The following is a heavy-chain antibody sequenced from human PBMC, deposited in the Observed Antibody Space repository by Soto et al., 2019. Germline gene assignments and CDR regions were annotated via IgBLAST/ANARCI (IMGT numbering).Heavy chain of an antibody. CDR3: ARSSIETLVNPIED. Sequence: SETLSLTCTVSGGSISNYYWSWVRQPPGKGLEWIGFIYYTGNTNYNPSLKSRVTISAGTSKNQFSLTLTSVTAADTGVYDCARSSIETLVNPIEDRGQVTLVTVSS. J-gene: IGHJ4*01. D-gene: IGHD6-6*01. V-gene: IGHV4-59*12. CDR2: IYYTGNT. CDR1: GGSISNYY.